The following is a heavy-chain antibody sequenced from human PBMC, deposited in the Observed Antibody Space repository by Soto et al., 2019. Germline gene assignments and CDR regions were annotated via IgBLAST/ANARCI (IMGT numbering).Heavy chain of an antibody. CDR2: MNPNSGNT. D-gene: IGHD6-13*01. CDR3: ARGIAAAGTVRRDWFDP. CDR1: GYTFTSYD. J-gene: IGHJ5*02. Sequence: QVQLVQSGAEVKKPGASVKVSCKASGYTFTSYDINWVRQATGQGLEWMGWMNPNSGNTGYAQKFQGRVTMTRNTSISTAYMELSSLRSEDTAVYYCARGIAAAGTVRRDWFDPWGQGTLVTVSS. V-gene: IGHV1-8*01.